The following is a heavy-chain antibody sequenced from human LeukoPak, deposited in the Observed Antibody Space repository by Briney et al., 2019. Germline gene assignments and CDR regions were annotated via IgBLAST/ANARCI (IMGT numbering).Heavy chain of an antibody. Sequence: GGSLRLSCSASGLTFSSYAMHWVRQAPGKGLEWVSYISSSSSYTNYADSVKGRFTISRDNAKNSLYLQMNSLRAEDTAVYYCARIAVAATSWFDPWGQGTLVTVSS. V-gene: IGHV3-21*05. CDR2: ISSSSSYT. CDR3: ARIAVAATSWFDP. CDR1: GLTFSSYA. D-gene: IGHD6-19*01. J-gene: IGHJ5*02.